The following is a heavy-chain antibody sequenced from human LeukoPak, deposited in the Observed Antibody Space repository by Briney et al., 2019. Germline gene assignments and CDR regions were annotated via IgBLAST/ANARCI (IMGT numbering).Heavy chain of an antibody. Sequence: GGSLRLSCAASGFTFSSYAMHWVRQAPGKGLEWVAVISYDGSNKYYADSVKGRFTISRDNSKNTLYLQMNSLRAEDTAVYYCARVRRLRDDAFDIWGQGTMVTVSS. CDR2: ISYDGSNK. V-gene: IGHV3-30*04. D-gene: IGHD5-18*01. CDR3: ARVRRLRDDAFDI. CDR1: GFTFSSYA. J-gene: IGHJ3*02.